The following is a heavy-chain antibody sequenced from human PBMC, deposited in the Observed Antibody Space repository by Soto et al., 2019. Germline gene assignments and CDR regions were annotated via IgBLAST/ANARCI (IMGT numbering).Heavy chain of an antibody. D-gene: IGHD2-15*01. J-gene: IGHJ4*02. CDR3: AVRPPYCSGGSCYPVYFDY. V-gene: IGHV1-69*13. Sequence: GASVKVSCKASGGTFSSYAISWVRQAPGQGLEWMGGIIPIFGTANYAQKFQGRVTITADESTSTAYMELSSLRSEDTAVYYCAVRPPYCSGGSCYPVYFDYWGQGTLVTVSS. CDR1: GGTFSSYA. CDR2: IIPIFGTA.